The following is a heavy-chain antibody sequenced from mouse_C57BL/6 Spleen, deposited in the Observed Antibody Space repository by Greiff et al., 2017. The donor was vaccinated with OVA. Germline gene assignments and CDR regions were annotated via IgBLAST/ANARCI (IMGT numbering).Heavy chain of an antibody. J-gene: IGHJ4*01. Sequence: EVKLVGSVAELVRPGASVKLSCTASGFNIKNTYMHWVKQRPEQGLEWIGRIDPENGNTKYAPKFQGKATITADTSSNTAYLQLCILTSEDTAIYCCAISDYYGSSYNAMDYWGQGTSVTVSS. D-gene: IGHD1-1*01. CDR3: AISDYYGSSYNAMDY. CDR2: IDPENGNT. CDR1: GFNIKNTY. V-gene: IGHV14-3*01.